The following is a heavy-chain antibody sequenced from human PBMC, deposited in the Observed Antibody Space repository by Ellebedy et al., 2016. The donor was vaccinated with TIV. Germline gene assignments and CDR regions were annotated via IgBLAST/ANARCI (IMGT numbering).Heavy chain of an antibody. CDR2: ISSSGSII. CDR1: GFTFSDYY. V-gene: IGHV3-11*04. D-gene: IGHD3-10*01. Sequence: GESLKISCAVSGFTFSDYYMSWIRQAPGKGLEWVSYISSSGSIINYADSVKGRLTISRDNAKNSQYLQMNSLRAEDTAVYYCVRDTYYYGSGTYYKGFYYWGQGTLVTVSS. CDR3: VRDTYYYGSGTYYKGFYY. J-gene: IGHJ4*02.